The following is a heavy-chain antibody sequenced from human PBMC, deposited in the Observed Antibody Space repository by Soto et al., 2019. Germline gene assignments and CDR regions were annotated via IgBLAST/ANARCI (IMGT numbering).Heavy chain of an antibody. D-gene: IGHD6-19*01. J-gene: IGHJ4*02. V-gene: IGHV1-18*01. Sequence: QVQLVQSGPEVKNPGASVKVSCKASAYSSTIYGITWVRQAPGQGLEWMGWIRPHNGDTKYAQRFQGRVTMTTGPSTTTFFMDLRTLRSDDTAVYYCATALGSSGWFDYWGPGTLVTVPS. CDR2: IRPHNGDT. CDR1: AYSSTIYG. CDR3: ATALGSSGWFDY.